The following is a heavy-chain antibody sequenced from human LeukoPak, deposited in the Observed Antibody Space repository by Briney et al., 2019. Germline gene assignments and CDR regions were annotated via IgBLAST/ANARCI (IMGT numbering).Heavy chain of an antibody. D-gene: IGHD3-22*01. CDR3: ARGGLGYDSSGKQDYYYYYMDV. J-gene: IGHJ6*03. CDR2: INHSGST. Sequence: SQTLSLTCTVSGGSISSGSYYWSWIRQPPGKGLEWIGEINHSGSTNYNLSLKSRVTISVDTSKNQFSLKLSSVTAADTAVYYCARGGLGYDSSGKQDYYYYYMDVWGKGTTVTVSS. CDR1: GGSISSGSYY. V-gene: IGHV4-39*07.